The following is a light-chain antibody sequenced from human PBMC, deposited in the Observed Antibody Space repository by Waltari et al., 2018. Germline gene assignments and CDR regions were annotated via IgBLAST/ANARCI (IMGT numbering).Light chain of an antibody. V-gene: IGLV1-44*01. J-gene: IGLJ2*01. CDR2: SND. CDR1: SSNIGSNN. Sequence: QSVLTQPPSASGTPGQRVIISCSGSSSNIGSNNVNWYQKLPGRAPTALIFSNDQWPSGGPARFAGSKSGTAASLAISGLQSEDEAEYYCATWDDSLNAVVFGGGTKLTVL. CDR3: ATWDDSLNAVV.